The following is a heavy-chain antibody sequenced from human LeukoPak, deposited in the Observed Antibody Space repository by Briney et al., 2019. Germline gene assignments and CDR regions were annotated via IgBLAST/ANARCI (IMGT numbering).Heavy chain of an antibody. Sequence: ASVKVSCEASGYTFTSYGISWVRQAPGQGLEWMGWISAYNGNTNYAQKLQDRVTMTTDTSTSTAYMELRSLRSDDTAVYYCAREVAVAGTGDYWGQGTLVTVSS. V-gene: IGHV1-18*01. J-gene: IGHJ4*02. CDR1: GYTFTSYG. D-gene: IGHD6-19*01. CDR2: ISAYNGNT. CDR3: AREVAVAGTGDY.